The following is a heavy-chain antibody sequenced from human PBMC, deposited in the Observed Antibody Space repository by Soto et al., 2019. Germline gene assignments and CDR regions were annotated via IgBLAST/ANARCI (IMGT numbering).Heavy chain of an antibody. Sequence: GASVKVSCKASGYTFTSYGISWVRQAPGQGLEWMGWISAYNGNTNYAQKLQGRVTMTTDTSTSTAYMELRSLRSDDTAVYYCARDFKSVVVITRGYFQHWGQGXLVTVYS. J-gene: IGHJ1*01. CDR3: ARDFKSVVVITRGYFQH. V-gene: IGHV1-18*01. CDR1: GYTFTSYG. D-gene: IGHD3-22*01. CDR2: ISAYNGNT.